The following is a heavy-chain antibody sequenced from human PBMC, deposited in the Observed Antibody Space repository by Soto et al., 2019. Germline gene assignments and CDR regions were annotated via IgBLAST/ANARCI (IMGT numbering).Heavy chain of an antibody. CDR2: MNPNSGNT. Sequence: ASVKVSCKASGYTFTSYDINWVRQATGQGLEWMGWMNPNSGNTGYAQKFQSRVTMTRNTSISTAYMELSSLRSEDTAVYYCARVGGRFLEFPEWLWGLTTRSGPDAFDIWGQGTMVTVSS. V-gene: IGHV1-8*01. J-gene: IGHJ3*02. CDR1: GYTFTSYD. D-gene: IGHD3-3*01. CDR3: ARVGGRFLEFPEWLWGLTTRSGPDAFDI.